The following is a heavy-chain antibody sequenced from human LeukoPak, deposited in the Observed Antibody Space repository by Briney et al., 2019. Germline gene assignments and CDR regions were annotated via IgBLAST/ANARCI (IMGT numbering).Heavy chain of an antibody. V-gene: IGHV4-59*01. CDR1: GGSISSYY. CDR2: IYYSGST. CDR3: ARDWTGTTFYGAFDI. Sequence: PSETLSLTCAVYGGSISSYYWSWIRQPPGKGLEWIGYIYYSGSTNYNPSLKSRVTISVDTSKNQFSLKLSSVTAADTAVYYCARDWTGTTFYGAFDIWGQGTMVTVSS. J-gene: IGHJ3*02. D-gene: IGHD1-1*01.